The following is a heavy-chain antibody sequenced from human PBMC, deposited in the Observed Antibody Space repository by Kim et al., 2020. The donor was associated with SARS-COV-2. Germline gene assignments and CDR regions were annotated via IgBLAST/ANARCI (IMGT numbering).Heavy chain of an antibody. Sequence: SETLSLTCTVSGGSISSSSYYWGWIRQPPGKGLEWIGSIYYSGSTYYNPSLKSRVTISVDTSKNQFSLKLSSVTAADTAVYYCARERHTMYCSGGSCRYYFDYWGQGTLVTVSS. CDR1: GGSISSSSYY. CDR3: ARERHTMYCSGGSCRYYFDY. J-gene: IGHJ4*02. V-gene: IGHV4-39*07. CDR2: IYYSGST. D-gene: IGHD2-15*01.